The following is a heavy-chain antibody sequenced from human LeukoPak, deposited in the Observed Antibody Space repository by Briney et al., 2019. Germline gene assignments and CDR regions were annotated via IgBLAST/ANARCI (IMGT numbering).Heavy chain of an antibody. CDR2: IWYDGSNK. V-gene: IGHV3-30*02. D-gene: IGHD2-2*01. Sequence: GGSLRLSCTASGLTFSSYGMHWVRQAPGKGLEGVAFIWYDGSNKFYAVSVRRRFNISRDYPKNTRYLQKKSLRAEDTAVYYCAKGRVVPAARLCYWGQGALVTVSS. CDR1: GLTFSSYG. CDR3: AKGRVVPAARLCY. J-gene: IGHJ4*02.